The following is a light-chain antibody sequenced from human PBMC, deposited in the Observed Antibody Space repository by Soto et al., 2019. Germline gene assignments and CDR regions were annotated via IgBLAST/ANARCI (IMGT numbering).Light chain of an antibody. CDR2: EVN. CDR3: TSYAGGSTDVV. V-gene: IGLV2-8*01. J-gene: IGLJ2*01. CDR1: SSDVGGYNY. Sequence: QSALTQPPSASGSPGQSVTISCTGTSSDVGGYNYVSWYQQHPGKVPKLMVYEVNKRPSGVPDRFSGSKSGNTASLTVSGLQAEDEADYYCTSYAGGSTDVVFGGGTKLTVL.